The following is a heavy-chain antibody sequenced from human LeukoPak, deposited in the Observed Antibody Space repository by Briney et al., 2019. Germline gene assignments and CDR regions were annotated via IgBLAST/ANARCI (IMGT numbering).Heavy chain of an antibody. CDR2: IHISGNT. D-gene: IGHD5-12*01. CDR1: GGSISSGSYC. V-gene: IGHV4-61*09. CDR3: ARGRVATSD. J-gene: IGHJ4*02. Sequence: PSETLSLTCTVSGGSISSGSYCWSWIRQPAGKGLEWIGHIHISGNTNYNPSLKSRVTISVDTSKNQFSLKLSSVTAADTAVYYRARGRVATSDWGQGTLVTVSS.